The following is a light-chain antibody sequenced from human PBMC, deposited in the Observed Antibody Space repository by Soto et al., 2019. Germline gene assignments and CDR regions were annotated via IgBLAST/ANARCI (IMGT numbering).Light chain of an antibody. CDR2: AAS. V-gene: IGKV1-39*01. J-gene: IGKJ1*01. CDR3: LQDINYPWT. Sequence: DIQMTQSPSSLSASVGDRFTITCRASQSISIYLNWYQQKPGKAPKVLIYAASSLQSGVPPRFSGSGSGTDFTLTISSLQPEDSATYYCLQDINYPWTFGQGTKVDIK. CDR1: QSISIY.